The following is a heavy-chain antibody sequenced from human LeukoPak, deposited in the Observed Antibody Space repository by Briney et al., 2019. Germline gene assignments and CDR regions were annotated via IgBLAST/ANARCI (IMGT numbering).Heavy chain of an antibody. V-gene: IGHV4-61*02. CDR3: ARVGQEGVLRYFDWSKYYFDY. CDR1: GGSISSGDYY. Sequence: TSQTLSLTCTVSGGSISSGDYYWSWIRQPPGKGLEWIGRIFASGSTSYNPALKSRVTISVDTSKNQFSLKLSSVTAADTAVYYCARVGQEGVLRYFDWSKYYFDYWGQGTLVTVSS. J-gene: IGHJ4*02. D-gene: IGHD3-9*01. CDR2: IFASGST.